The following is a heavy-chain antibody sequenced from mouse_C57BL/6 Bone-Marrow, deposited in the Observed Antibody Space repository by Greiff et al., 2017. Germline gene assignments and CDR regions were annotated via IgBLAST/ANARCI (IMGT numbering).Heavy chain of an antibody. CDR3: ARLYYGSRHWYFDV. Sequence: EVQLQESGPELVKPGASVKISCKASGYSFTGYYMHWVKQSHGNILDWIGYIYPYNGVSSYNQKFKGKATLTVDKSSSTAYMELRSLTSEDSAVYYCARLYYGSRHWYFDVWGTGTTVTVSS. CDR1: GYSFTGYY. D-gene: IGHD1-1*01. CDR2: IYPYNGVS. V-gene: IGHV1-31*01. J-gene: IGHJ1*03.